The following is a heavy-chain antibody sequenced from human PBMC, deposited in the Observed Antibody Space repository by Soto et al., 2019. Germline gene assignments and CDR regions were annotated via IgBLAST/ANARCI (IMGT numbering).Heavy chain of an antibody. V-gene: IGHV3-23*01. CDR3: AKSLGSGSYYSKNYYYYYMDV. D-gene: IGHD3-10*01. J-gene: IGHJ6*03. CDR1: GFTFSSYA. CDR2: ISGSGGST. Sequence: GGSLRLSCAASGFTFSSYAMSWVRQAPGKGLEWVSAISGSGGSTYYADSVKGRFTISRDNSKNTLYLQMNSLRAEDTAVYYCAKSLGSGSYYSKNYYYYYMDVWGKGTTVTVSS.